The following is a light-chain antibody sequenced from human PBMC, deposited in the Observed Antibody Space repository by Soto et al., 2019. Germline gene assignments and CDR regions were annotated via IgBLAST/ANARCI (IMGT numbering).Light chain of an antibody. Sequence: EIVLTQSPATLSLSPGERATLSCRASQSVSSYLAWYQQKPGQAPRLLIYDASNSATGIPARFSGSGSGTDFTPTISSLEPEDFAVYYCQQRSKWPKLTFGGGTKVEIK. CDR1: QSVSSY. J-gene: IGKJ4*01. CDR3: QQRSKWPKLT. V-gene: IGKV3-11*01. CDR2: DAS.